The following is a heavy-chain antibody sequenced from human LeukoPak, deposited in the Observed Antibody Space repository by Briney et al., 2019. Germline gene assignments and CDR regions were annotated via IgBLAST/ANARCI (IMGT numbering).Heavy chain of an antibody. J-gene: IGHJ4*02. CDR2: ISSSSSTI. CDR3: ARVTYDFWSGYYPYYFDY. V-gene: IGHV3-48*04. D-gene: IGHD3-3*01. Sequence: GGSLRLSCAASGFTFSSYSMNWVRQAPGKGLEWVSYISSSSSTIYYADSVKSRFTISRDNAKNSLYLQMNSLRAEDTAVYYCARVTYDFWSGYYPYYFDYWGQGTLVTVSS. CDR1: GFTFSSYS.